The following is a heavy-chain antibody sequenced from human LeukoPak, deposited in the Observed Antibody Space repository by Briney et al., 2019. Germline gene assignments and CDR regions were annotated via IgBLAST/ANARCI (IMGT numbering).Heavy chain of an antibody. J-gene: IGHJ4*02. CDR3: ARRKYGSGSYFNY. D-gene: IGHD3-10*01. CDR1: GGSMSNSY. V-gene: IGHV4-59*08. CDR2: IYSSGST. Sequence: SETLSLTCTVSGGSMSNSYGSWVREPPGRGREGIGHIYSSGSTTYSPSLKSRVPMSVETSKNHFSLRLTSVTAADPAVYYCARRKYGSGSYFNYWGQGTLVTVSS.